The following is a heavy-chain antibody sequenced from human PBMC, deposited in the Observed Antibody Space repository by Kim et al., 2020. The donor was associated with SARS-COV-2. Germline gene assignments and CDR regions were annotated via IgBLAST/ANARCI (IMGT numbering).Heavy chain of an antibody. Sequence: GGSLRLSCTASGFTFSKYGLSWVRQAPGEGLEWVSSISDSGESTYYADSVKGRFTISRDNSKNTLYLQMNGLRVEDTAVYYCANCGGGTSWAYHYGMDGWGQGTTVTVS. CDR1: GFTFSKYG. CDR3: ANCGGGTSWAYHYGMDG. D-gene: IGHD2-21*01. CDR2: ISDSGEST. J-gene: IGHJ6*02. V-gene: IGHV3-23*01.